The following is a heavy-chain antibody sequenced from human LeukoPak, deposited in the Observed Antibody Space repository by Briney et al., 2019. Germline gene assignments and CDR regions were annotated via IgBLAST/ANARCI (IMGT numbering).Heavy chain of an antibody. CDR3: ATGDNYYDSSGPMAFDY. CDR1: GGSISSGSYY. V-gene: IGHV4-61*02. Sequence: PSETLSLTCTVSGGSISSGSYYWSWIRQPAGKGLEWIGRIYTSGSTNYNPSLKSRVTISVDTSKNQFSLKLSSVTAADTAVYYCATGDNYYDSSGPMAFDYWGQGTLVTVSS. CDR2: IYTSGST. J-gene: IGHJ4*02. D-gene: IGHD3-22*01.